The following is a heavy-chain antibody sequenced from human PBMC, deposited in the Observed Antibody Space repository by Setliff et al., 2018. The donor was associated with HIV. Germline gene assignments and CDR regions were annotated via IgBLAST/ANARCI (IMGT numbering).Heavy chain of an antibody. V-gene: IGHV3-33*06. CDR1: GFTFRDYS. J-gene: IGHJ5*02. CDR2: IWYDGSNK. D-gene: IGHD6-13*01. CDR3: AKDERQQLVRGIYKFFDP. Sequence: GGSLRLSCTASGFTFRDYSMNWVRQAPGKGLEWVAVIWYDGSNKYYADSVKGRFTISRDNSKNTLYLQMNSLRAEDTAVYYCAKDERQQLVRGIYKFFDPWGQGTLVTVSS.